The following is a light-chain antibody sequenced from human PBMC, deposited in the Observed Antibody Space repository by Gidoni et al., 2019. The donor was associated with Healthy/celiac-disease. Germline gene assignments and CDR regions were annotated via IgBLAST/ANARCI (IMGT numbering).Light chain of an antibody. V-gene: IGLV1-40*01. CDR3: QSYDSSLSGVV. J-gene: IGLJ2*01. CDR1: SSNIGAGYD. CDR2: GTS. Sequence: QSVLTQPPSVPGAPGQRVTISCTGSSSNIGAGYDVHWYQQLPGTAPKLLIYGTSNRPSGVPDRFSGSKSGTSASLAITGLQAEDEADYYCQSYDSSLSGVVFGGGTKLTVL.